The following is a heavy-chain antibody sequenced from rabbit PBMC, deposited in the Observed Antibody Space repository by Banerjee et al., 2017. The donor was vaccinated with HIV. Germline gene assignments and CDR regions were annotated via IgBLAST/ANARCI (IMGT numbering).Heavy chain of an antibody. CDR2: IDPVFGST. Sequence: WVRQAPGKGLEWIGYIDPVFGSTYYASWVNGRFTISSHNAQNTLYLQLNSLTAADTATYFCVRDRSGWGALNLWGPGTLVTVS. D-gene: IGHD4-1*01. J-gene: IGHJ4*01. V-gene: IGHV1S7*01. CDR3: VRDRSGWGALNL.